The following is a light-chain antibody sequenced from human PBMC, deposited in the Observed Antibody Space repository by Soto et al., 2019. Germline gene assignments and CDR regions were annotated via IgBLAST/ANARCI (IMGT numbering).Light chain of an antibody. CDR2: DVS. V-gene: IGLV2-14*03. J-gene: IGLJ2*01. CDR3: GSYRRSNTVV. CDR1: SSDVGGYNH. Sequence: QSALTQPASVSGSPGQSITISCTGTSSDVGGYNHVSWYKQHPGKVPKLMISDVSNRPSVVSHRFSGPKSGNTASLTISGRQAEDVADYYCGSYRRSNTVVFGGGTKLTVL.